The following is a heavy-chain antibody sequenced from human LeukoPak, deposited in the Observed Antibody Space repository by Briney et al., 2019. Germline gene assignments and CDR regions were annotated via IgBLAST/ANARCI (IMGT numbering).Heavy chain of an antibody. CDR2: IRYDGSNK. CDR1: GFTFSSYG. J-gene: IGHJ4*02. Sequence: GGSLRLSCAASGFTFSSYGMHWVRQAPGKGLEWVAFIRYDGSNKYYADSVKGRFTISRDNSKNTLYLQMNSLRAEDTAVYYCARAYYDYVWGSYRYGPFDYWGQGTLVTVSS. CDR3: ARAYYDYVWGSYRYGPFDY. V-gene: IGHV3-30*02. D-gene: IGHD3-16*02.